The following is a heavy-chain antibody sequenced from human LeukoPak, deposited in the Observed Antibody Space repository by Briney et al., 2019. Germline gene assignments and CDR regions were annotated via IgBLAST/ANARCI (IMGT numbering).Heavy chain of an antibody. J-gene: IGHJ3*02. CDR3: AREGCSGGSCYYSAFDI. CDR1: GFTFDDYG. CDR2: INWNGGST. Sequence: GGSLRLSCAASGFTFDDYGMSWVRQAPGKGLEWVSGINWNGGSTGYADSVKGRFTISRDNAKNSLYLQMNSLRAEDTALYYCAREGCSGGSCYYSAFDIWGQGTMVTVSS. V-gene: IGHV3-20*04. D-gene: IGHD2-15*01.